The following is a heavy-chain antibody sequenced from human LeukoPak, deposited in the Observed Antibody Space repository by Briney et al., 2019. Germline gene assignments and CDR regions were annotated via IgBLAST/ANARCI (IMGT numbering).Heavy chain of an antibody. V-gene: IGHV4-38-2*02. CDR2: IYHSGST. CDR3: ASELVDEYFRH. D-gene: IGHD1-26*01. Sequence: SETLSHTCTVSGYSISSGYYWGWIRQPPGKGLEWIGSIYHSGSTYYNPSLKSRVTISVDTSKNQFSLKLSSVTAADTAVYSCASELVDEYFRHWGQGTLVTVSS. J-gene: IGHJ1*01. CDR1: GYSISSGYY.